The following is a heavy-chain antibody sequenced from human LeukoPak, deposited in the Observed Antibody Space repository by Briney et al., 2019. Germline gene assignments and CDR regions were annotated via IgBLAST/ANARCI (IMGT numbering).Heavy chain of an antibody. CDR3: ARGGITIFGVVIHYFDY. Sequence: PGGSLRLSCAASGFTFDDYCMSWVRLAPGKGLEWVSGIKWNGGSTGYADSVKGRFTISRDNAKNSLYLQMNSLRAEDTALYYCARGGITIFGVVIHYFDYWGQGTLVTVSS. D-gene: IGHD3-3*01. CDR1: GFTFDDYC. J-gene: IGHJ4*02. V-gene: IGHV3-20*04. CDR2: IKWNGGST.